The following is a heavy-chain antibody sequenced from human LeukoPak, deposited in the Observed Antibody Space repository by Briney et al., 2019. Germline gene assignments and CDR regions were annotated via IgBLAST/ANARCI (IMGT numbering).Heavy chain of an antibody. D-gene: IGHD4-17*01. V-gene: IGHV3-30*04. J-gene: IGHJ6*02. Sequence: PGGSLRLSCAASGFTFSSYAVHWVRQAPGKGLEWVAVISYDGSNKYYADSVKGRFTFSRDNSKNTLYLQMNSLRAEDTAVYYCARDIDGHYSFRTPGRYYYYYGMDVWGQGTTVTVSS. CDR3: ARDIDGHYSFRTPGRYYYYYGMDV. CDR2: ISYDGSNK. CDR1: GFTFSSYA.